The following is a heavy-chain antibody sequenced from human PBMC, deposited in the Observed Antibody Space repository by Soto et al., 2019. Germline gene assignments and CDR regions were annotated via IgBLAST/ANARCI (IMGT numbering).Heavy chain of an antibody. D-gene: IGHD3-22*01. CDR2: IYPGDSDT. V-gene: IGHV5-51*01. Sequence: PGESLKISCNGSGYSFTSYWIGWVRQMPGKGLEWMGIIYPGDSDTRYSPSFQGQVTISADKSISTAYLQWSSLKASDTAMYYCARLYYYDSSGYYYVNWFDPWGQGTLVTVSS. J-gene: IGHJ5*02. CDR1: GYSFTSYW. CDR3: ARLYYYDSSGYYYVNWFDP.